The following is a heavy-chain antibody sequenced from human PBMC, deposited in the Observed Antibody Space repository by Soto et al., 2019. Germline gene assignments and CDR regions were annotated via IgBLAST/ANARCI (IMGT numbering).Heavy chain of an antibody. Sequence: ASVKVSCKASGYTFTSYGISWVRQAPGQGXEWMGWISAYNGNTNYAQKLQGRVTMTTDTSTSTAYMGLRSLRSDDTAVYYCARVVGSCYFRGCGGSWFDPWGQGTLVTVSS. J-gene: IGHJ5*02. D-gene: IGHD2-2*01. CDR1: GYTFTSYG. CDR2: ISAYNGNT. V-gene: IGHV1-18*01. CDR3: ARVVGSCYFRGCGGSWFDP.